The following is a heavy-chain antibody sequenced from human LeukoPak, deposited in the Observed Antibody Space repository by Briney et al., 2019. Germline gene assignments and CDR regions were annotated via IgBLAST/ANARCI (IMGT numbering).Heavy chain of an antibody. J-gene: IGHJ5*02. D-gene: IGHD3-10*01. CDR3: AAYYYGSGSSPGFFDP. CDR2: IYYSGST. CDR1: GGSISSDY. Sequence: KASETLSLTCTVSGGSISSDYWSWIRQPPGKGLEWIGSIYYSGSTNYNPSLRSRVTISVDTSKGQFSLKLTSVTAADTAVYYCAAYYYGSGSSPGFFDPWGQGTLVTVSS. V-gene: IGHV4-59*08.